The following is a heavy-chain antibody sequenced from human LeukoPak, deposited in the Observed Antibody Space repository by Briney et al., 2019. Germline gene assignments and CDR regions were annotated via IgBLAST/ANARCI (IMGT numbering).Heavy chain of an antibody. CDR3: ARSNGAISAAEDY. J-gene: IGHJ4*02. Sequence: SETLSLTCTVSGGSINSSSYYWGWIRQAPGKGLEWIGSIYYSGSTYYNPPLKSRVTIAVDTSKNQFSLKLSSVTAADTAVYYCARSNGAISAAEDYWGQGTLVTVSS. D-gene: IGHD6-13*01. V-gene: IGHV4-39*07. CDR2: IYYSGST. CDR1: GGSINSSSYY.